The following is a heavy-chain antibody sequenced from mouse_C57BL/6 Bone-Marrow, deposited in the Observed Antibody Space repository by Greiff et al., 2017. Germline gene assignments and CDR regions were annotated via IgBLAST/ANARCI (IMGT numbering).Heavy chain of an antibody. V-gene: IGHV5-12*01. D-gene: IGHD1-1*01. Sequence: DVKLVESGGGLVQPGGSLKLSCAASGFTFSDYYMYWVRQTPEKRLEWVAYISNGGGSTYYPDTVKGRFTISRDNAKNTLYLQMSRLKSEDTAMYYCARPRLLRFYWYFDVWGTGTTVTVSS. J-gene: IGHJ1*03. CDR2: ISNGGGST. CDR3: ARPRLLRFYWYFDV. CDR1: GFTFSDYY.